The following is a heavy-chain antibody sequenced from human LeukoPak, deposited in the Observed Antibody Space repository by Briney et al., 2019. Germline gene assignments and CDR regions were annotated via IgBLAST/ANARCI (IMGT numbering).Heavy chain of an antibody. CDR3: ARVQGYIAADRPYYYGMDV. CDR1: GYTFTTYG. CDR2: ISAYNGNT. V-gene: IGHV1-18*01. J-gene: IGHJ6*02. Sequence: ASVKVSSKASGYTFTTYGISWVRQAPGQGLEWVGWISAYNGNTNYAQKLQGRVTMTTDTSTSTAYMELRSLRSDDTAVYYCARVQGYIAADRPYYYGMDVWGQGTTVTVSS. D-gene: IGHD6-13*01.